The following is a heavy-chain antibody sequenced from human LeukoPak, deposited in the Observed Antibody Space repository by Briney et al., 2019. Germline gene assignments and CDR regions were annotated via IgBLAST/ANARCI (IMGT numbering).Heavy chain of an antibody. CDR3: ARLHSNYYWYFDL. J-gene: IGHJ2*01. Sequence: GESLKISCKGSGYSFTSYWIGWVRQMPGKGLEWMGIIYPGDSDTRYSPSFQGQVTISADKSISTAYLQWSSLKASDTGMYYCARLHSNYYWYFDLWGRGTLVTVSS. CDR1: GYSFTSYW. CDR2: IYPGDSDT. V-gene: IGHV5-51*01. D-gene: IGHD4-11*01.